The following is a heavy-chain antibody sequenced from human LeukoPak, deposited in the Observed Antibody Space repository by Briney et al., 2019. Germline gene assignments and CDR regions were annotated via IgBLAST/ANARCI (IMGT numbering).Heavy chain of an antibody. J-gene: IGHJ5*02. CDR3: LRYGSGSYLSDP. CDR1: GYTFTTYD. V-gene: IGHV1-69*04. D-gene: IGHD3-10*01. CDR2: IIPILGIA. Sequence: GASVKVSCKASGYTFTTYDITWVRQAPGQGLEWMGRIIPILGIANYAQKFQGRVTITADKSTSTAYMELSSLRSEDTAVYYCLRYGSGSYLSDPWGQGTLVTVSS.